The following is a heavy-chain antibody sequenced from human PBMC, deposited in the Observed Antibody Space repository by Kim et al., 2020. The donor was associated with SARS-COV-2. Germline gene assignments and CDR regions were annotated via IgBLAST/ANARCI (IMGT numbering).Heavy chain of an antibody. CDR1: GFTFSSYA. J-gene: IGHJ6*02. Sequence: GGSLRLSCAASGFTFSSYAMHWVRQAPGKGLEWVAVISYDGSNKYYADSVKGRFTISRDNSKNTLYLQMNSLRAEDTAVYYCARPSGQYYYYYGMDVWGQGTTVTVSS. CDR3: ARPSGQYYYYYGMDV. D-gene: IGHD3-10*01. V-gene: IGHV3-30-3*01. CDR2: ISYDGSNK.